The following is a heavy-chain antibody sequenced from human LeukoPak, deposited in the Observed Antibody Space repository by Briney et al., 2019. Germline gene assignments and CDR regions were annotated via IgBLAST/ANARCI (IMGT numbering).Heavy chain of an antibody. J-gene: IGHJ4*02. CDR1: GFTFSSYA. CDR2: ISYDGSNK. CDR3: ARVFVYDSSGYYRD. D-gene: IGHD3-22*01. Sequence: GGSLRLSCAASGFTFSSYAIHWVRQAPGKGLEWVAVISYDGSNKYYADSVKGRFTISRDNSKNTLYLQMNSLRAEDTAVYYCARVFVYDSSGYYRDWGQGTLVTVSS. V-gene: IGHV3-30-3*01.